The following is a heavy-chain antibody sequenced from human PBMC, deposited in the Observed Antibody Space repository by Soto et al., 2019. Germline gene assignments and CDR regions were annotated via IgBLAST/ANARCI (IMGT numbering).Heavy chain of an antibody. CDR1: GYTLTELS. CDR2: FDPEDGET. J-gene: IGHJ6*04. D-gene: IGHD3-10*01. CDR3: ATVSYYGSGSYSDV. Sequence: ASVKVSCKVSGYTLTELSMHWVRQALGKGLEWMGGFDPEDGETIYAQKFQGRVTMSEDTSTDTAYMELSSLRSEDTAVYYCATVSYYGSGSYSDVWGKGTTVTVSS. V-gene: IGHV1-24*01.